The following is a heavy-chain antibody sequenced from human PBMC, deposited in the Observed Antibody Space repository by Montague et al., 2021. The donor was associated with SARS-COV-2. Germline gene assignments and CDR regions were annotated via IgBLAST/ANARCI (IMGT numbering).Heavy chain of an antibody. CDR2: IYDSGST. J-gene: IGHJ3*02. V-gene: IGHV4-39*02. CDR1: GGSISSTNCY. Sequence: SETLSLTSTVSGGSISSTNCYWDWIRQPPGKGLEWIGSIYDSGSTYYXPSLKSRVTISVDTSKNHFSLKLNSVTAADTAVYYCARRGRKLLPVATTIGGFDIWGQGTMVTVSS. D-gene: IGHD5-12*01. CDR3: ARRGRKLLPVATTIGGFDI.